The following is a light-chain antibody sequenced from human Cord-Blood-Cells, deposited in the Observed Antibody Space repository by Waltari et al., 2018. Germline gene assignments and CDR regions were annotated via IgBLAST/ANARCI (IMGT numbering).Light chain of an antibody. J-gene: IGKJ2*02. Sequence: EIVMTQTPLSLSVTPGQPASISCKSSQGLLHSDGKTYLDWYLQKPGQPPQLLDYEGSNRFSGVADRFSGSGAGTNFTPEISRVEAGDVGGYFCMQSIQLPCTFGQGTKLEIK. V-gene: IGKV2D-29*01. CDR2: EGS. CDR3: MQSIQLPCT. CDR1: QGLLHSDGKTY.